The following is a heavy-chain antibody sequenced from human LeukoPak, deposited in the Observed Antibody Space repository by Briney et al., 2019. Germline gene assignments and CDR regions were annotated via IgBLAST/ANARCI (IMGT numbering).Heavy chain of an antibody. J-gene: IGHJ4*02. CDR1: LDSTTSNF. Sequence: SETLSLTCTVSLDSTTSNFWSWVRQPPGKGLEWIGEIHRSGGPNYNPSLQSRVTISIDRSRNQIALELSSVTAADTAVYYCAREILGGFNPGAYWGQGTLVTVSS. CDR2: IHRSGGP. CDR3: AREILGGFNPGAY. V-gene: IGHV4-4*02. D-gene: IGHD1-14*01.